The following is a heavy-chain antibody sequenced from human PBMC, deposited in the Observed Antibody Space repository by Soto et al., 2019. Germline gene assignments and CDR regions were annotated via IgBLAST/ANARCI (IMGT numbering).Heavy chain of an antibody. CDR1: GGCISSYY. J-gene: IGHJ6*03. CDR2: IYYSGST. D-gene: IGHD3-10*01. Sequence: SETLSLTCTVSGGCISSYYWSWIRQPPGKGLEWIGYIYYSGSTNYNPSLKSRVTISVDTSKNQFSLKLSSVTAADTAVYYCARQRGLYYYSHYMDVWGKGTTVTVSS. V-gene: IGHV4-59*08. CDR3: ARQRGLYYYSHYMDV.